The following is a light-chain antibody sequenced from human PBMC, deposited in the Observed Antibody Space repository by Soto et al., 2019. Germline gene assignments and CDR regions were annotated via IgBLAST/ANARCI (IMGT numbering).Light chain of an antibody. CDR3: KQYNRGPPIT. J-gene: IGKJ5*01. CDR2: GAS. V-gene: IGKV3-15*01. CDR1: QSVRTK. Sequence: EIVMTQSPDTLSVSPEEGATLSCRASQSVRTKLAWYQQKAGQAPRLLIYGASTRATGIPDRFSGSGSGTEFTLTISSLQSDDFAVYYCKQYNRGPPITFGQGTRLEIK.